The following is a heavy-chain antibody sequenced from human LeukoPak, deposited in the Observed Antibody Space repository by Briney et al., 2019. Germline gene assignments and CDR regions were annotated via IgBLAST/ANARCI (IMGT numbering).Heavy chain of an antibody. CDR1: GGSFSGYY. V-gene: IGHV4-34*01. CDR2: INHSGST. Sequence: SETLSLTCAVYGGSFSGYYWSWIRQPPGKGLEWIREINHSGSTNYNPSLKSRVTISVDTSKNQFSLKLSSVTAADTAVYYCAVGDAGFDYWGQGTLVTVSS. J-gene: IGHJ4*02. CDR3: AVGDAGFDY.